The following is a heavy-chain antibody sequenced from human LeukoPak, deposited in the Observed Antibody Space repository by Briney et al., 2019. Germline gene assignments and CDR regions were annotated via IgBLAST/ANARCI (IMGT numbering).Heavy chain of an antibody. D-gene: IGHD2-15*01. V-gene: IGHV4-34*01. CDR2: INHSGST. CDR1: GGSFSGYY. J-gene: IGHJ2*01. Sequence: SETLSLTCAVYGGSFSGYYWSWIRQPPGEGLEWIGEINHSGSTNYNPSLKSRVTISVDTSNNQFSLKLSSVTAADTAVCYCARAHLGVVADWYFDLWGRGTLVTVSS. CDR3: ARAHLGVVADWYFDL.